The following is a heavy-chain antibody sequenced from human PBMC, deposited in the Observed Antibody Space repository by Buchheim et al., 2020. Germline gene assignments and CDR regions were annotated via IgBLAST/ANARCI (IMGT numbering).Heavy chain of an antibody. V-gene: IGHV4-4*02. Sequence: QVQLQESGPGLVKPSGTLSLTCAVSGASISSNNWWSWVRQPPGKGLEWIGEIYQSGNTNYNPSLKSRVAISLAQSKHPFSLKLNSVTAADTAVYYCARDRDCSSSSCTYGMDVWGQGTT. J-gene: IGHJ6*02. CDR1: GASISSNNW. CDR2: IYQSGNT. D-gene: IGHD2-2*01. CDR3: ARDRDCSSSSCTYGMDV.